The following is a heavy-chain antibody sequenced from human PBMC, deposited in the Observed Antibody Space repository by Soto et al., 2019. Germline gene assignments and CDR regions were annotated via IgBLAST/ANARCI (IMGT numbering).Heavy chain of an antibody. CDR1: GGPIISGGYF. J-gene: IGHJ2*01. CDR3: ARFNWYFDL. CDR2: IYHSGTT. V-gene: IGHV4-61*08. Sequence: SETLSLTCTVSGGPIISGGYFWSWIRQHPGKGLEWIGYIYHSGTTYYNPSLKSRVTISVDTSKNQFSLKLSSVTAADTAMYYCARFNWYFDLWGRGTLVTVSS.